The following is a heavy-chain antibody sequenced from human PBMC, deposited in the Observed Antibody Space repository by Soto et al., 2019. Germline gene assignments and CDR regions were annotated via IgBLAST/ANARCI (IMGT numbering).Heavy chain of an antibody. Sequence: QVQLQESGPGLVKPSGTLSLTCVVSGGSVGSNNWWSWVRQAPGKGLEWLGEVYHSGTSRYSPSLTMRVTMSVDNSNNEFSLTLNFVTAADTAVYLCAGRKSTTFDICGPGTMVTVSS. CDR1: GGSVGSNNW. J-gene: IGHJ3*02. CDR2: VYHSGTS. V-gene: IGHV4-4*02. CDR3: AGRKSTTFDI. D-gene: IGHD1-1*01.